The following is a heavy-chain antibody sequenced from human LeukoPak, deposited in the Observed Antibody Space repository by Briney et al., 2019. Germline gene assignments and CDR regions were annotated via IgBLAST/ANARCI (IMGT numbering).Heavy chain of an antibody. Sequence: GGSLRLSCAASGFTFSSYAMSWVRQAPGNGLEWVSAISGSGGSTYSADSVKGRFTISRDNSKNTLYLQMNSLRAEDTAVYYCAKHYGSGLDPWGQGTLVTVSS. CDR2: ISGSGGST. CDR3: AKHYGSGLDP. V-gene: IGHV3-23*01. D-gene: IGHD3-10*01. CDR1: GFTFSSYA. J-gene: IGHJ5*02.